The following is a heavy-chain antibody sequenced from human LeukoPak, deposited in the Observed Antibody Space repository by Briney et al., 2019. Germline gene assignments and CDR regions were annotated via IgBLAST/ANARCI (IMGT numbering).Heavy chain of an antibody. CDR2: IKSKTDGGTT. V-gene: IGHV3-15*01. CDR1: GFTFSNAW. D-gene: IGHD3-10*01. J-gene: IGHJ4*02. CDR3: ASFMVPLFDY. Sequence: GGSLRLSCAASGFTFSNAWMSWVRQAPGKGLEWVGRIKSKTDGGTTDYAAPVKGRFTISRDDSKNMLYLQMNSLKTEDTAVYYCASFMVPLFDYWGQGTLVTVSS.